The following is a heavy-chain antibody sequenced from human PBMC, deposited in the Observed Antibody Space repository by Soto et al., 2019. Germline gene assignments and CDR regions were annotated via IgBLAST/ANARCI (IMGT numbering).Heavy chain of an antibody. V-gene: IGHV4-4*02. J-gene: IGHJ5*02. CDR3: ARELAVADNWFDP. D-gene: IGHD6-19*01. CDR2: ISHNGRT. Sequence: QVQLQESGPGLVKPSGTLSLTCAVSGGSIGNTYWWSWVRQPPGRGLEWIGEISHNGRTNYNPSLKGRVTISVDKSKNQFSLKLSSVTAADTAIYYCARELAVADNWFDPWGQGTLVTVSS. CDR1: GGSIGNTYW.